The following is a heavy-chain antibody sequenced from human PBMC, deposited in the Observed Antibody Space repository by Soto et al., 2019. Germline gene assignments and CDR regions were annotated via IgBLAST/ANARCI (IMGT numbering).Heavy chain of an antibody. CDR2: IYSTENT. D-gene: IGHD3-10*01. CDR3: ARQSLKITMVRGVSLNWFDP. J-gene: IGHJ5*02. Sequence: SETLSLTCTVSGGSVSSNSYSWGWIRQSPGKGLEWIGIIYSTENTYYNPSLKSRVTISVDTSKNQFSLKLSSVTAADTAVYYCARQSLKITMVRGVSLNWFDPWGQGTLVTVSP. V-gene: IGHV4-39*01. CDR1: GGSVSSNSYS.